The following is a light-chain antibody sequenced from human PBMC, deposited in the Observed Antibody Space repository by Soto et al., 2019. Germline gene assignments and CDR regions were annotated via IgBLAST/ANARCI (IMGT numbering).Light chain of an antibody. V-gene: IGLV2-14*01. CDR2: DVN. Sequence: QSALTQPASVSGSPGQSIAISCTGTSSDVGYYNYVSWYQQHPGKAPKVMIYDVNNRPLGVSDRFSGSKSGNTASLPISGLQAEDEADYYCSSYTSSSTYVFGTGTKLTVL. CDR1: SSDVGYYNY. J-gene: IGLJ1*01. CDR3: SSYTSSSTYV.